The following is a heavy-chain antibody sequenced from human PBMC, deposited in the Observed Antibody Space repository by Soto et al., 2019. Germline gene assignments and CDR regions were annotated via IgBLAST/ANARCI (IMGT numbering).Heavy chain of an antibody. CDR1: QFTFSSYA. CDR2: ISGSGGST. D-gene: IGHD4-4*01. CDR3: AKGPTGEMATVFQAFDI. Sequence: EVQLLESGGGLVQPGGSLRLSCVASQFTFSSYAMSWVRQAPGKGLEWVSAISGSGGSTYYADSVKGRFAVSRDNSKRTLYLQRSSLRDDDTAVYYCAKGPTGEMATVFQAFDIWGQRTMVTVS. J-gene: IGHJ3*02. V-gene: IGHV3-23*01.